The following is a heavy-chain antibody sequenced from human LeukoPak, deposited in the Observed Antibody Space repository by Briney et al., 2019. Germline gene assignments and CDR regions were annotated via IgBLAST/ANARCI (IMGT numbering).Heavy chain of an antibody. V-gene: IGHV3-7*04. D-gene: IGHD2-8*01. CDR1: GFTFNNYL. CDR2: IKQDGSEK. Sequence: GGPLRLSCAASGFTFNNYLMSWVRQAPGKGLEWVANIKQDGSEKYYVDSLKGRFTISRDNAKNSLYLQMNSLRAEDTAVYYCARDSDTDGFGAFDIWGQGTMVTVSS. CDR3: ARDSDTDGFGAFDI. J-gene: IGHJ3*02.